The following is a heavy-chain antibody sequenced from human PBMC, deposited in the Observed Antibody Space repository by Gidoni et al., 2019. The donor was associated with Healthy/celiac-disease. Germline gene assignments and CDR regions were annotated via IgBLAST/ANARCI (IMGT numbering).Heavy chain of an antibody. CDR1: GFTFSSYA. V-gene: IGHV3-30-3*01. J-gene: IGHJ4*02. D-gene: IGHD3-22*01. CDR3: ARGYYYDSSGYFLFDY. Sequence: QVQLVASGGGVVQPGRSLRLSCAAPGFTFSSYAMHWVRQAPGKGLEWVAVISYDGSNKYYDDSVKGRFTISRDNSKNTLYLKMNSLRAEDTAVYYCARGYYYDSSGYFLFDYWGQGTLVTVSS. CDR2: ISYDGSNK.